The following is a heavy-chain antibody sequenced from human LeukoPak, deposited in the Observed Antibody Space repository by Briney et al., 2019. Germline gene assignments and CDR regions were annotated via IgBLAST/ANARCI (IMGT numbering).Heavy chain of an antibody. D-gene: IGHD3-22*01. V-gene: IGHV4-59*08. J-gene: IGHJ4*02. CDR3: ARLGVRDPYYYDSSGYYYYYFDY. CDR2: IYYSGST. CDR1: GGSISSYY. Sequence: SETLSLTCTVSGGSISSYYWSWIRQPPGKGLEWIGYIYYSGSTNYNTSLKSRATISVDTSKNQFSLKLSSVNAADTAVYYCARLGVRDPYYYDSSGYYYYYFDYWGQGTLVTVSS.